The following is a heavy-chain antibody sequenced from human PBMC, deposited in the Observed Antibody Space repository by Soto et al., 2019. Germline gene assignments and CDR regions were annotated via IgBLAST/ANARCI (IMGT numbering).Heavy chain of an antibody. J-gene: IGHJ6*02. V-gene: IGHV3-30*18. CDR3: AEDQYTLRVHVVSGMDV. D-gene: IGHD2-2*02. CDR2: ISFDGTRK. CDR1: GLKFSKFGYG. Sequence: GGSLRLSCEVSGLKFSKFGYGVHWVRQSPGEGLEWLSFISFDGTRKVYAESVKGRFTVSRVNSKNTVFLEVNSLRIDDTAVYDCAEDQYTLRVHVVSGMDVWGQGTTVTVSS.